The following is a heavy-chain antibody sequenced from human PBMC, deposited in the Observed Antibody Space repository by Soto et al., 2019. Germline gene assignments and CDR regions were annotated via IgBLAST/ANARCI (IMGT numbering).Heavy chain of an antibody. Sequence: PGGSLRLSCASSGFPFSSYAMSWVRQAPGKGLEWVSAISGSGGSTYYADSVKGRFTISRDNSKNTLYLQINSLRAEDTAVYYCAKIFYGDDGTWYFDLWGRGTLVTVSS. J-gene: IGHJ2*01. D-gene: IGHD4-17*01. CDR1: GFPFSSYA. CDR2: ISGSGGST. V-gene: IGHV3-23*01. CDR3: AKIFYGDDGTWYFDL.